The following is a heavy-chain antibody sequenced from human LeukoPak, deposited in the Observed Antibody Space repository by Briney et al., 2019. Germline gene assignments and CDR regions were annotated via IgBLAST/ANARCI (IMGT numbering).Heavy chain of an antibody. CDR1: GFTFSSYA. CDR3: AKSTLPYSSGWYVSGQDY. Sequence: PWGSLRLSCAASGFTFSSYAMSWVRQAPGKGLEWVSAISGSGGSTYYADSVKGRFTISRDNSKNTLYLQMNSLRAEDTAVYYCAKSTLPYSSGWYVSGQDYWGQGTLVTVSS. J-gene: IGHJ4*02. CDR2: ISGSGGST. D-gene: IGHD6-19*01. V-gene: IGHV3-23*01.